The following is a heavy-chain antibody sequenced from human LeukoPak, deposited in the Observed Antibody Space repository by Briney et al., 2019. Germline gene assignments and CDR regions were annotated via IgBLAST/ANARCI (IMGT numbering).Heavy chain of an antibody. J-gene: IGHJ4*02. CDR3: ARAQNSGYFGGVDYFDY. CDR2: IIPIFGTA. CDR1: GYTFTSYA. Sequence: GASVKVSCKASGYTFTSYAISWVRQAPGQGLEWMGGIIPIFGTANYAQKFQGRVTITADESTSTAYMELSSLRSEDTAVYYCARAQNSGYFGGVDYFDYWGQGTLVTVSS. V-gene: IGHV1-69*13. D-gene: IGHD3-22*01.